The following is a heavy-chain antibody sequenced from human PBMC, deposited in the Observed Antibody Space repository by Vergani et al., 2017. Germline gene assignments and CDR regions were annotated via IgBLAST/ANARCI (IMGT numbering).Heavy chain of an antibody. CDR3: AKGGDSGSYSGHYYCMDV. Sequence: EVQLLESGGGLVQPGGSLRLSCAASGFTFSSYAMSWVPQAPGKGLEWVSAISGSGGSTYYEASVKGRFTISRDNSKNTLYLQMNSLRAEDTAVYYCAKGGDSGSYSGHYYCMDVWGKGTTVTVSS. J-gene: IGHJ6*03. D-gene: IGHD1-26*01. CDR1: GFTFSSYA. V-gene: IGHV3-23*01. CDR2: ISGSGGST.